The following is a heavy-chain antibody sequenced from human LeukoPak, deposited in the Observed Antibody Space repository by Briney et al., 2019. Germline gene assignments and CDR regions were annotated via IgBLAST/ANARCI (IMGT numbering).Heavy chain of an antibody. CDR2: IYYSGST. V-gene: IGHV4-31*03. J-gene: IGHJ4*02. Sequence: PSQTLSLTCTVSGGSISSGGYYWSWIRQHPGKGVEWIGYIYYSGSTYYNPSLKSRVTISVDTSKNQFSLKLSSVTAADTAVYYCASRYYYDSSGYYPFDYWGQGTLVTVSS. CDR1: GGSISSGGYY. CDR3: ASRYYYDSSGYYPFDY. D-gene: IGHD3-22*01.